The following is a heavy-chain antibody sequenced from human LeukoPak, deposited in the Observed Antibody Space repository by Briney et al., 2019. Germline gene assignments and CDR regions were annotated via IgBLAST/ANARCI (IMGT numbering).Heavy chain of an antibody. CDR3: ARGRGGSWYYAASVVPLMYFDY. J-gene: IGHJ4*02. Sequence: SETLSLTCTVSGGSISSGSYYWSWIRQPAGKGLEWIGRIYTSGSTNYNPSLKSRVTISVDTSKNQFSLKLSSVTAADTAVYYCARGRGGSWYYAASVVPLMYFDYWGQGTLVTVSS. V-gene: IGHV4-61*02. D-gene: IGHD6-13*01. CDR2: IYTSGST. CDR1: GGSISSGSYY.